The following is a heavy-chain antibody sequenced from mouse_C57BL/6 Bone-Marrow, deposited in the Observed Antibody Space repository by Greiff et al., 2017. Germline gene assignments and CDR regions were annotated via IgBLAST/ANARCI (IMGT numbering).Heavy chain of an antibody. CDR2: IYPGSGST. D-gene: IGHD2-4*01. Sequence: QVQLQQPGAELVKPGASVKMSCKASGYTFTSYWITWVKQRPGQGLEWIGDIYPGSGSTNYNAKFKSKATLTVDTSSSTAYMQLSSLTSEDSAVYYGARYDYDRGYYAMDDWGQGTSVTVSS. J-gene: IGHJ4*01. V-gene: IGHV1-55*01. CDR1: GYTFTSYW. CDR3: ARYDYDRGYYAMDD.